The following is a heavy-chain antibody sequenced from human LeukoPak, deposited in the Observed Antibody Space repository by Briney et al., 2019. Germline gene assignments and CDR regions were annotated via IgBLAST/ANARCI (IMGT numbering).Heavy chain of an antibody. CDR2: TYYRSKWYN. D-gene: IGHD3-16*01. CDR1: GDSVSINSAA. V-gene: IGHV6-1*01. CDR3: ARVSISLGAFDI. Sequence: SPTLSLTCAISGDSVSINSAAWNWIRQSPSRGLEWLGRTYYRSKWYNDYAVSVKSRITINPDTSKNQFSLQLNSVTPEDTAVYYCARVSISLGAFDIWGQGTMVTVSS. J-gene: IGHJ3*02.